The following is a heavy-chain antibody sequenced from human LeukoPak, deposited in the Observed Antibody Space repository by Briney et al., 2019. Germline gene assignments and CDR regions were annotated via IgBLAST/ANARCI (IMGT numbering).Heavy chain of an antibody. V-gene: IGHV3-9*03. D-gene: IGHD2-15*01. J-gene: IGHJ3*02. CDR3: AKDIGWYDAFDI. CDR1: GFTFDDYA. Sequence: QSGGSLRLSCAASGFTFDDYAMHWVRQAPGKGLEWVSGISWNSGSIGYADSVKGRFTISRDNAKNSLYLQMNSLRAEDMALYYCAKDIGWYDAFDIWGQGTTVTVSS. CDR2: ISWNSGSI.